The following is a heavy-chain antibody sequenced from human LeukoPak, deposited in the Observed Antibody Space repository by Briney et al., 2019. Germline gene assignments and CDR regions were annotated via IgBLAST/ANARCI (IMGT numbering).Heavy chain of an antibody. CDR3: ARGAAAGTGNY. CDR1: GGTFSTYT. V-gene: IGHV1-69*02. D-gene: IGHD6-13*01. Sequence: SVKVSCKASGGTFSTYTISWVRQAPGQGLEWMGRIIPILGIANYAQKFQGRVTITADKSTSTAYMELSSLRSEDTAVYYCARGAAAGTGNYWGQGTLVTVSS. CDR2: IIPILGIA. J-gene: IGHJ4*02.